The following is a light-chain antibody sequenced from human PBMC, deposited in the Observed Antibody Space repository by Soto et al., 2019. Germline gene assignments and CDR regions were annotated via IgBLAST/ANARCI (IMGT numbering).Light chain of an antibody. J-gene: IGKJ1*01. CDR1: QSISSW. V-gene: IGKV1-5*03. Sequence: MQRTQCPSTLGASVGWRVTITCRASQSISSWLAWFQQKPGKAPNLLIYQASSLEDGVPSRFSGSGSGTEFTLTISSLQPDDFATYYCQQYNSYSWTFGQGTKVDIK. CDR2: QAS. CDR3: QQYNSYSWT.